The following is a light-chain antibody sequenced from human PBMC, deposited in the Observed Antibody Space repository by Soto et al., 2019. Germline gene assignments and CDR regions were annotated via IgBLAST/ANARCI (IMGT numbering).Light chain of an antibody. CDR1: QSISNH. CDR2: AAS. CDR3: QQSYSSPPT. Sequence: DIQMTQSPSSLSASVEDRVIITCRASQSISNHLNWYQQKPGKAPKLLIFAASSLQSGVPSRFSGSRSGPDFSLTISSLQPEDCATYYFQQSYSSPPTFGQGTKVEIK. V-gene: IGKV1-39*01. J-gene: IGKJ1*01.